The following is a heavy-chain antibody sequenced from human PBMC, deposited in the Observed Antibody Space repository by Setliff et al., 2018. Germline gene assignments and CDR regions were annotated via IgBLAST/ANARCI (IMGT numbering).Heavy chain of an antibody. J-gene: IGHJ4*02. D-gene: IGHD5-18*01. CDR1: GYTFTTYN. CDR2: VSGVNGNM. Sequence: ASVKVSCKASGYTFTTYNIHWVRQAPGQRLEWMGWVSGVNGNMKNSQKFQGRVTITRDTSASTAYMELRSLTSDDSAFYYCARAPSVELVTIRTNSWFTYWGQGTLVTVSS. CDR3: ARAPSVELVTIRTNSWFTY. V-gene: IGHV1-3*01.